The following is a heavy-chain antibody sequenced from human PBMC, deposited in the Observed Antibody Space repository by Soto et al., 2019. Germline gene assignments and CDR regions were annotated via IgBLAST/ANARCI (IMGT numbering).Heavy chain of an antibody. CDR1: GFTFSNYV. V-gene: IGHV3-23*01. CDR3: AKLQFCSGGTCEPG. D-gene: IGHD2-15*01. J-gene: IGHJ4*02. Sequence: GGSLRLSCAASGFTFSNYVMSWVRQAPGKGLEWVSGIVGSGGSTDYADSVKGRFTISRDNSKNTLYLQMTSLRAEDTAVYYCAKLQFCSGGTCEPGWGQGTLVTVSS. CDR2: IVGSGGST.